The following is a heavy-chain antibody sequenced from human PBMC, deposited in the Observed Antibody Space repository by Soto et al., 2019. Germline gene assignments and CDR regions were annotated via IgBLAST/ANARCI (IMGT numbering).Heavy chain of an antibody. D-gene: IGHD2-15*01. CDR2: INPYNANT. Sequence: QVQLVQSGAEVKKPGASVKVSCKASDFTLSIYGIAWVRQAPRQGLEWMGWINPYNANTNYAQKFQGRVSMTTDTSTTTGYMELRSLRSDDTAVYYCARVVAAAPVYYGMDVWGQGTTVTVSS. J-gene: IGHJ6*02. V-gene: IGHV1-18*01. CDR3: ARVVAAAPVYYGMDV. CDR1: DFTLSIYG.